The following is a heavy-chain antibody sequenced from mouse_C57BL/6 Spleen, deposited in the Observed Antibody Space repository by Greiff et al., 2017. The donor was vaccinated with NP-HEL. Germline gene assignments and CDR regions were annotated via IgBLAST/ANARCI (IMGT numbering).Heavy chain of an antibody. J-gene: IGHJ4*01. CDR3: ARGGTDYSNSSYAMDY. CDR1: GYTFTGYW. CDR2: ILPGSGST. V-gene: IGHV1-9*01. Sequence: QVQLQQSGAELMKPGASVKLSCKATGYTFTGYWIEWVKQRPGHGLEWIGEILPGSGSTNYNEKFKGKATFTADTSSNTAYMQLSSLTTEDSAIYYCARGGTDYSNSSYAMDYWGQGTSVTVSS. D-gene: IGHD2-5*01.